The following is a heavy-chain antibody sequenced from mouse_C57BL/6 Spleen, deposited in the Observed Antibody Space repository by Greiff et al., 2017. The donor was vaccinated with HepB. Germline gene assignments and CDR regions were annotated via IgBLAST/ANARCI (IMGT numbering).Heavy chain of an antibody. CDR1: GFNIKDYY. V-gene: IGHV14-1*01. Sequence: VQLQQSGAELVRPGASVKLSCTASGFNIKDYYMHWVKQRPEQGLEWIGRIDPEDGDTEYAPKFQGKATMTADTSSNPAYLQLSSLTSEDTAVYYCTTSYDYDEGFAYWGQGTLVTVSA. CDR2: IDPEDGDT. J-gene: IGHJ3*01. CDR3: TTSYDYDEGFAY. D-gene: IGHD2-4*01.